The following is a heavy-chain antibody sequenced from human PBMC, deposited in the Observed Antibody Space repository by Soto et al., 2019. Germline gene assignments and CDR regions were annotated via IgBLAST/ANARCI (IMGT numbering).Heavy chain of an antibody. CDR3: ATYPRPYKWTDI. V-gene: IGHV1-69*06. D-gene: IGHD1-20*01. Sequence: QVRLEQSGAEVKKPGSSVRVSCQASGGALTSYPIHWVRQAPGQGLEWMGVIEPIVDTSYLAENFKTRLNVTAETSTKTVYMDLASLRSDDTAIYFCATYPRPYKWTDIWGRGTQLTVSS. J-gene: IGHJ4*02. CDR2: IEPIVDTS. CDR1: GGALTSYP.